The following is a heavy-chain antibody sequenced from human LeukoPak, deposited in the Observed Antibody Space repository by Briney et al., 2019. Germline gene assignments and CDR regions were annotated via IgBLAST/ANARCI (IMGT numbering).Heavy chain of an antibody. CDR1: GFTFSSNW. D-gene: IGHD1-1*01. J-gene: IGHJ4*02. V-gene: IGHV3-7*04. CDR2: IKQDGSQK. CDR3: ARDLEGLDY. Sequence: GGSLRLSCEPAGFTFSSNWMSWVRQAPGKGLEWVANIKQDGSQKYYVDSVKGRFTISRDNAKNSLYLQMNSLRADDTAVYYCARDLEGLDYWGQGTLVTVSS.